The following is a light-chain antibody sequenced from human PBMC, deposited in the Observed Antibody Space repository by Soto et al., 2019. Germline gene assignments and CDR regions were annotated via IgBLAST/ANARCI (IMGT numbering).Light chain of an antibody. V-gene: IGLV1-40*01. CDR1: WSNLEAGHD. CDR2: GNN. Sequence: QSVLTQPPSVSGAPGQSVTISCTGTWSNLEAGHDVHWYQQLPGTAPKLLIYGNNNRPSGVPDRFSGSKSGTSASLAITGLQAEDETDYYCQSFDSSLSIYIFGTGTKLTVL. CDR3: QSFDSSLSIYI. J-gene: IGLJ1*01.